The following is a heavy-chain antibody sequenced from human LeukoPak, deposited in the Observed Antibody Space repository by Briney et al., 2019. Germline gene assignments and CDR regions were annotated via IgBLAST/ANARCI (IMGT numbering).Heavy chain of an antibody. J-gene: IGHJ4*02. D-gene: IGHD6-19*01. V-gene: IGHV1-8*01. CDR1: GYTFTSYD. CDR2: MNPNSGNT. Sequence: GASVKVSCKASGYTFTSYDINWVRQATGQGLEWMGWMNPNSGNTGYAQKFQGRVTMTRNTSISTAYMELSSLRAEDTAVYYCARDESYSSALDYWGQGTLVTVSS. CDR3: ARDESYSSALDY.